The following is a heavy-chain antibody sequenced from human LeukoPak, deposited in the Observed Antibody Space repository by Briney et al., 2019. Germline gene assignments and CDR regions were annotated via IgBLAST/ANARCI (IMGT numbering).Heavy chain of an antibody. V-gene: IGHV4-59*01. D-gene: IGHD5-18*01. J-gene: IGHJ6*03. Sequence: SGTLSLTCTLSGGSISSYYWSWIRQPPGKRLEWTGYNYYSGSTNYNPYLKSRVIISVDTSKNQFSLKLSSVTAADTAVYYCARVETAMDLYYYYYMDVWGKGTTVTVSS. CDR2: NYYSGST. CDR1: GGSISSYY. CDR3: ARVETAMDLYYYYYMDV.